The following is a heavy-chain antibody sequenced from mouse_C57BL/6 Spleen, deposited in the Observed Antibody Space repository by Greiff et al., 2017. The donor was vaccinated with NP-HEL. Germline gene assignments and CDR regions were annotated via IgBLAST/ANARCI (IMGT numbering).Heavy chain of an antibody. Sequence: VHVKQSGPELVKPGASVKIPCKASGYTFTDYNMDWVKPSHGKSLEWIGDINPNNGGTIYNQKFKGKATLTVDKSSSTAYMELRSLTSEDTAVYYCARAYYSNYGAYWGQGTLVTVSA. CDR3: ARAYYSNYGAY. V-gene: IGHV1-18*01. J-gene: IGHJ3*01. CDR2: INPNNGGT. CDR1: GYTFTDYN. D-gene: IGHD2-5*01.